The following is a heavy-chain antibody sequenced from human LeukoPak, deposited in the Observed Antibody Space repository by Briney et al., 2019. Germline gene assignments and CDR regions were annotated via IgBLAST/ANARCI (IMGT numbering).Heavy chain of an antibody. J-gene: IGHJ4*02. Sequence: TGGSLRLSCAASGFTFSSYSMNWVRQAPGKGLEWDSSISSSSSYIYYADSVRGRFTISRDNAKNSLYLQMNSLRAEDTAVYYCARGGSSGDYWGQGTLVTVSS. CDR1: GFTFSSYS. D-gene: IGHD6-6*01. CDR3: ARGGSSGDY. V-gene: IGHV3-21*01. CDR2: ISSSSSYI.